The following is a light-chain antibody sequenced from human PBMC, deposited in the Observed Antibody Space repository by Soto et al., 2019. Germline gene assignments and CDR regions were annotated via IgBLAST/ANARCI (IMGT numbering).Light chain of an antibody. V-gene: IGLV2-14*03. CDR2: YVS. CDR1: SSDVGGYKY. J-gene: IGLJ3*02. Sequence: QSALTQPASVSGSPGQSITISCTGTSSDVGGYKYVSWYQQHPGKAPKLMIYYVSNRPSGVSNRFSGSKSGNTASLTISGLQAEDEADYYCSSYTGSSTWVFGGGTKLTVL. CDR3: SSYTGSSTWV.